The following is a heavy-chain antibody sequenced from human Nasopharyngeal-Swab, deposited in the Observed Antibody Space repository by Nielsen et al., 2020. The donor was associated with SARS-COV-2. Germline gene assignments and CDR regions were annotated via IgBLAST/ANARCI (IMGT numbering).Heavy chain of an antibody. V-gene: IGHV3-49*04. Sequence: GGSLRLSCTASGFPFGDYAMSWVRPAPGKGLEWVGFIRSKANGGTTEYAASVKGRFTISRDDSKSIAYLQLNSLKTEDTAVYYCTREYDDSWYAEIFDYWGQGTLVTVS. CDR3: TREYDDSWYAEIFDY. CDR2: IRSKANGGTT. J-gene: IGHJ4*02. CDR1: GFPFGDYA. D-gene: IGHD6-13*01.